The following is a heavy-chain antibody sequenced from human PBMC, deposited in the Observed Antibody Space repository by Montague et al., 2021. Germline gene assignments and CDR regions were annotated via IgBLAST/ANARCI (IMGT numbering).Heavy chain of an antibody. D-gene: IGHD3-22*01. Sequence: SETLSLTCSISGDSINGWYWSWIRQPPGKGLEWIGSVFYSGATNYNPSLKSRVIMSADTSKNQVSLKVNSVTAADTAVYYCARQGFYESGGFFIWGLGTLVIVSS. V-gene: IGHV4-59*01. CDR1: GDSINGWY. CDR2: VFYSGAT. CDR3: ARQGFYESGGFFI. J-gene: IGHJ4*02.